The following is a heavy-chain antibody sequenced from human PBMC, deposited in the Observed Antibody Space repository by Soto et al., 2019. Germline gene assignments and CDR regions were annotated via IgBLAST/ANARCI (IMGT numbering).Heavy chain of an antibody. Sequence: ASVKVSCKASGYTFTGYYMHWVRQAPGQGLEWMGWINPNSGGTNYAQKFQGWVTMTRDTSISTAYMELSRLRSDDTAVYYCAREGGATPVTRYGMDVWGQGTTVTVSS. J-gene: IGHJ6*02. CDR2: INPNSGGT. CDR1: GYTFTGYY. V-gene: IGHV1-2*04. D-gene: IGHD1-26*01. CDR3: AREGGATPVTRYGMDV.